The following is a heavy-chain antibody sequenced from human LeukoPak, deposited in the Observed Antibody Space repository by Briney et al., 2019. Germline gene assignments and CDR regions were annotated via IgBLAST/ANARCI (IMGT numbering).Heavy chain of an antibody. Sequence: ASVKVSCKASGYTFTGYYMHWVRQAPGQGLEWMGWINPNSGGTSYAQKFQGRVTMTRDTSISTAYMELSRLRSDDTAVYYCARVLGTGGFLGYWGQGTLVTVSS. CDR1: GYTFTGYY. CDR2: INPNSGGT. J-gene: IGHJ4*02. CDR3: ARVLGTGGFLGY. V-gene: IGHV1-2*02. D-gene: IGHD7-27*01.